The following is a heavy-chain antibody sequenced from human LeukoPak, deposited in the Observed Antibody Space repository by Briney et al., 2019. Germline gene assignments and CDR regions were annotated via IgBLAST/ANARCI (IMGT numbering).Heavy chain of an antibody. J-gene: IGHJ4*02. D-gene: IGHD6-19*01. CDR2: ISSSSSYI. CDR3: ARLFIAVAGYDY. CDR1: GFTFSSYS. V-gene: IGHV3-21*01. Sequence: GGSLRLSCAASGFTFSSYSMNWVRQAPGKGLEWVSSISSSSSYIYYADSVKGRFTISRDNAKNSLYLQMNSPRAEDTAVYYCARLFIAVAGYDYWGQGTLVTASS.